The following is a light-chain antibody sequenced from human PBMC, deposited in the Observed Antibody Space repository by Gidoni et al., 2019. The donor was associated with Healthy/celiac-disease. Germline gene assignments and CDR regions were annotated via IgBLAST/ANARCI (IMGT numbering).Light chain of an antibody. CDR3: QQYNNWPPWT. V-gene: IGKV3-15*01. J-gene: IGKJ1*01. CDR1: QSVRSN. Sequence: EIVMTQSPATLSVSPGERATLSCRASQSVRSNLAVYQQKPGQAPRLLIYGASTRATCIPARFSGSGSGTEFTLTISSLQSEDFAVYYCQQYNNWPPWTFGQGTKVEIK. CDR2: GAS.